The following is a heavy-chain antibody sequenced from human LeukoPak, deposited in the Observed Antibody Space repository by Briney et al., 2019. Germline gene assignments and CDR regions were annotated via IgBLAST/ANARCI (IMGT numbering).Heavy chain of an antibody. CDR2: INPNSGGT. V-gene: IGHV1-2*02. CDR3: ARTIVGATYYYYYYMDV. J-gene: IGHJ6*03. CDR1: GYTFTGYY. Sequence: ASVKVSCKASGYTFTGYYMHWVRQAPGQGLEWMGWINPNSGGTNYAQKFQGRVTMTRDTSISTAYMELSRLRSDDTAVYYCARTIVGATYYYYYYMDVWGKGTTVTVSS. D-gene: IGHD1-26*01.